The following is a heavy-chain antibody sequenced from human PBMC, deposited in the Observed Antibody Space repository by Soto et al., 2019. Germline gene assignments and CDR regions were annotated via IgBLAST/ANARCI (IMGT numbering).Heavy chain of an antibody. CDR2: ISYSGNT. J-gene: IGHJ4*02. Sequence: SETLALTCTVSGASIISGNWCWIRQPPRKGLEWICYISYSGNTNYDPTLKSRVTMSVDTAKNQFCRRRCSVTTADSAVYYCAGQRGYAGSPYDYWGQGTLVTVPQ. V-gene: IGHV4-59*12. CDR3: AGQRGYAGSPYDY. D-gene: IGHD5-12*01. CDR1: GASIISGN.